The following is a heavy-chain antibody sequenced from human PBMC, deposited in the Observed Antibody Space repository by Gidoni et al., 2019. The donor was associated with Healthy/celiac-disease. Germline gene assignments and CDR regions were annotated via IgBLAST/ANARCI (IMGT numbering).Heavy chain of an antibody. Sequence: EVQLVESGGGLVKPGGSLRLSCAASGFTFSSYSMNWVRQAPGKGLGWVSSISSSSSYIYYADSVKGRFTISRDNAKNSLYLQMNSLRAEDTAVYYCARDPQQQLVTWDYWGQGTLVTVSS. CDR1: GFTFSSYS. V-gene: IGHV3-21*01. CDR3: ARDPQQQLVTWDY. J-gene: IGHJ4*02. D-gene: IGHD6-13*01. CDR2: ISSSSSYI.